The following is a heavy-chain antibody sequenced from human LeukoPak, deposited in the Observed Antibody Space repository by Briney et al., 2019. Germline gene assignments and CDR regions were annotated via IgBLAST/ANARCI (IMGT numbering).Heavy chain of an antibody. CDR2: ISAYNGNT. J-gene: IGHJ4*02. D-gene: IGHD1-1*01. V-gene: IGHV1-18*04. Sequence: ASVKVSCKASGYTFTSYYMHWVRQAPGQGLEWMGWISAYNGNTNYAQKLQGRVTMTTDTSTSTAYMELRSLRSDDTAVYYCARSDWNDDGKDYWGQGTLVTVSS. CDR1: GYTFTSYY. CDR3: ARSDWNDDGKDY.